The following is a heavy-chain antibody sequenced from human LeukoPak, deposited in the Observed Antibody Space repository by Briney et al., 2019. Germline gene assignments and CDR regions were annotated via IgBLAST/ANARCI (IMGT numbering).Heavy chain of an antibody. Sequence: SGPALVKPTQTLTLTCTFSGFSLSTSGMCVSWIRQPPGKALEWLARIDWDDDKYYSTSLKTRLTISKDTSKNQVVLTMTNMDPVDTATYYCARASYYHDSSGQAGDFDYWGQGTLVTVSS. CDR2: IDWDDDK. CDR1: GFSLSTSGMC. J-gene: IGHJ4*02. V-gene: IGHV2-70*11. D-gene: IGHD3-22*01. CDR3: ARASYYHDSSGQAGDFDY.